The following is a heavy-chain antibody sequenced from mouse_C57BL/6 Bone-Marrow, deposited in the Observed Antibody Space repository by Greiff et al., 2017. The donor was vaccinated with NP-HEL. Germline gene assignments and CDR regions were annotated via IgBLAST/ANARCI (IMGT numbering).Heavy chain of an antibody. CDR1: GYSITSDY. J-gene: IGHJ4*01. CDR2: ISYSGST. Sequence: EVKLQESGPGLAKPSQTLSLTCSVTGYSITSDYWNWIRKFPGNKLEYMGYISYSGSTYYNPSPKSRISITRDTSKNQYYLQLNSRTTEDTATYYCARSPVWLRRNYYAMDYWGQGTSVTVSS. CDR3: ARSPVWLRRNYYAMDY. V-gene: IGHV3-8*01. D-gene: IGHD2-2*01.